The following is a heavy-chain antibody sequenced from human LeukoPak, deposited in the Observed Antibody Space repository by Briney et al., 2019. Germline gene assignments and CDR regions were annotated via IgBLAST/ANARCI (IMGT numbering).Heavy chain of an antibody. CDR2: INPDGRDT. CDR1: GFTFKRCW. J-gene: IGHJ1*01. D-gene: IGHD2-21*02. Sequence: GGSLRLSCVVSGFTFKRCWMNWVRQAPGKGLEWVAHINPDGRDTYYVDSVKGRFTISRDNAQNSMYLQMNSLRVEDTAVYYCTSWGDTTAEYFQHWGQGTLVTVSS. CDR3: TSWGDTTAEYFQH. V-gene: IGHV3-7*01.